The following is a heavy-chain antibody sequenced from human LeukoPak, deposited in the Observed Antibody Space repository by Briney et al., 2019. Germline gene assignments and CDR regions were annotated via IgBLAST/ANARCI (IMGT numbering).Heavy chain of an antibody. J-gene: IGHJ4*02. CDR1: GLTFSDSY. Sequence: GGSLRLSCAASGLTFSDSYMSWIRQAPGKWLELVSSISSSSSYTKHAASVMGRFTIYRDNAKNSLYLQMNSLRAEDTAVYYCARVKAAGSGYYFDYWGQGTLVTVSS. D-gene: IGHD6-13*01. V-gene: IGHV3-11*06. CDR2: ISSSSSYT. CDR3: ARVKAAGSGYYFDY.